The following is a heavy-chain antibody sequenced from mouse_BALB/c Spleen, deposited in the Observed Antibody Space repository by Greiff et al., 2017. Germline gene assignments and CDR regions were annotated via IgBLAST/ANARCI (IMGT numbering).Heavy chain of an antibody. CDR3: ARVYYRVFDY. CDR1: GFTFTDYY. Sequence: EVMLVESGGGLVQPGGSLRLSCATSGFTFTDYYMSWVRQPPGKALEWLGFIRNKANGYTTEYSASVKGRFTISRDNSQSILYLQMNTLRAEDSATYYCARVYYRVFDYWGQGTTLTVSS. V-gene: IGHV7-3*02. J-gene: IGHJ2*01. CDR2: IRNKANGYTT. D-gene: IGHD2-14*01.